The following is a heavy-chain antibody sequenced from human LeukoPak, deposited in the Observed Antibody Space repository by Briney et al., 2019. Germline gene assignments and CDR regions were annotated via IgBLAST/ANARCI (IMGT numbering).Heavy chain of an antibody. V-gene: IGHV3-7*01. J-gene: IGHJ4*02. CDR2: IKEDGSEK. Sequence: GGSLRLSCAASGFTFNNNWMSWVRQAPGKGLEWVANIKEDGSEKYYVDSVKGRFTISRDNAKNSLYLQMNSLRDEDTAVYYCVRDPDALDFWGQGTPVTVSS. CDR1: GFTFNNNW. CDR3: VRDPDALDF.